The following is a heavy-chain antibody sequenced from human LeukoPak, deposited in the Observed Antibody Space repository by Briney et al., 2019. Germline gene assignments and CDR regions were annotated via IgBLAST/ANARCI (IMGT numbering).Heavy chain of an antibody. D-gene: IGHD3-10*01. CDR1: GFTFSSYS. Sequence: GGSLRLSCAASGFTFSSYSMNWVRQAPGKGLEWVSSISSSSSYIYYADSVKGRFTISRDNAKNSLYLQMNGLRAEDTAVYYCARDTMVRGVIITNWFDPWGQGTLVTVSS. CDR3: ARDTMVRGVIITNWFDP. V-gene: IGHV3-21*01. J-gene: IGHJ5*02. CDR2: ISSSSSYI.